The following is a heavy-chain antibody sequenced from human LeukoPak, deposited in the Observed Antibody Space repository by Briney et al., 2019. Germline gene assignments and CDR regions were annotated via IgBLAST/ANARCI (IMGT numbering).Heavy chain of an antibody. Sequence: GGSLRLSCTASGFTFGDYAMSWVRQAPGKGLEWVGFIRSKAYGGTTEYAASVKGRFTISRDDSKSIAYLQMNSLKTEDTAVYYCTRGATMVRGVIIPYFDYWGQGTLVTVSS. CDR2: IRSKAYGGTT. CDR3: TRGATMVRGVIIPYFDY. D-gene: IGHD3-10*01. J-gene: IGHJ4*02. CDR1: GFTFGDYA. V-gene: IGHV3-49*04.